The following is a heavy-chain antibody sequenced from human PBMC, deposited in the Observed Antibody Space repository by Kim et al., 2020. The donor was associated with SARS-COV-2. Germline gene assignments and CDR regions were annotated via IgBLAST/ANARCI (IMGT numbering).Heavy chain of an antibody. CDR1: GGSINNYF. D-gene: IGHD5-12*01. CDR3: ARGGWLKTTCFDP. CDR2: IYSSGSS. J-gene: IGHJ5*01. V-gene: IGHV4-59*01. Sequence: SETLSLTCTVSGGSINNYFWSWIRQSPGKGLEWVGYIYSSGSSTYNPSLRHRLTISVDTSKNQFSLQLRSVTAADTAVYYCARGGWLKTTCFDPWGQGTPVTVSS.